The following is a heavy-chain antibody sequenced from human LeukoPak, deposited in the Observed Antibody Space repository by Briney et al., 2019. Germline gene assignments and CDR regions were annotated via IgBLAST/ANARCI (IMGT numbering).Heavy chain of an antibody. Sequence: GGSLRLSCAASGFIFNSYVMNWVRQAPGKGLEWVSGISGSGGTTYYADSVKGRFTISRDSSKNMLYLQMNSLRAEDTAVYYCARAAEGTRFDYWGQGTLVTVSS. V-gene: IGHV3-23*01. D-gene: IGHD3-10*01. CDR1: GFIFNSYV. CDR2: ISGSGGTT. J-gene: IGHJ4*02. CDR3: ARAAEGTRFDY.